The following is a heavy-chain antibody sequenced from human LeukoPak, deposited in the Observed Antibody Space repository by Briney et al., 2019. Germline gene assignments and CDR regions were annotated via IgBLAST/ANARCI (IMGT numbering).Heavy chain of an antibody. CDR2: IYSGGST. CDR3: ARDHGITMVRGPTGDDAFDI. D-gene: IGHD3-10*01. J-gene: IGHJ3*02. Sequence: GGSLRLSCAASGFTFSSSAMSWVRQAPGKGLEWVSVIYSGGSTYYADSVKGRFTISRDNSKNTLYLQMNSLRAEDTAVYYCARDHGITMVRGPTGDDAFDIWGQGTMVTVSS. CDR1: GFTFSSSA. V-gene: IGHV3-66*01.